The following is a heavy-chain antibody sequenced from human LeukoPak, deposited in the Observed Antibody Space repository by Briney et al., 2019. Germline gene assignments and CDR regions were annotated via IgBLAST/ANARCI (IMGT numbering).Heavy chain of an antibody. CDR3: ARDGSSSLWYFDY. CDR1: GYTFTSYY. V-gene: IGHV1-46*01. D-gene: IGHD6-13*01. J-gene: IGHJ4*02. Sequence: ASVKVSCKASGYTFTSYYMHWVRQAPGQGLEWMGIINPSGGSTSYAQKFQGRVTITRDTSASTAYVELSSLRSEDTAVYYCARDGSSSLWYFDYWGQGTLVTVSS. CDR2: INPSGGST.